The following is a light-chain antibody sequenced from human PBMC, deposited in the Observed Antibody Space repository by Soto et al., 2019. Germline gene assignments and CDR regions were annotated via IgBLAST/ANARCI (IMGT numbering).Light chain of an antibody. CDR1: QSVSSSY. V-gene: IGKV3-20*01. CDR3: QQYGSSPLFT. J-gene: IGKJ3*01. CDR2: GAS. Sequence: EIVLTQSPGTLSLSPGERATLSCRASQSVSSSYLAWYQQKPGQAPRLLIYGASSRATGIPYRFSGSGSGTDFTLTISRLEPEDFAVYYCQQYGSSPLFTLGPGTKVDIK.